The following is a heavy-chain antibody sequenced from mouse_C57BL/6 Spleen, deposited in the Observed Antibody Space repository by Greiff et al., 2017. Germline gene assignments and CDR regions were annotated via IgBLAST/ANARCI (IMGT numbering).Heavy chain of an antibody. Sequence: EVQGVESGGGLVQPGGSMKLSCAASGFTFSDAWMDWVRQSPEKGLEWVAEIRNKANNHATYYAESVKGRFTISRDDSKSSVYLQMNSLRAEDTGIYYCTRGYYGSSFYYFDYWGQGTTLTVSS. CDR1: GFTFSDAW. D-gene: IGHD1-1*01. J-gene: IGHJ2*01. CDR3: TRGYYGSSFYYFDY. V-gene: IGHV6-6*01. CDR2: IRNKANNHAT.